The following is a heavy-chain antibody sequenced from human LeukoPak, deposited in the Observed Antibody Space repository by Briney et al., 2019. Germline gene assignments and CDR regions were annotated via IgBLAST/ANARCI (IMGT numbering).Heavy chain of an antibody. V-gene: IGHV3-53*01. Sequence: PGGSLRLSCAASGFTVSSNYMSWVRQAPGKGLEWVSVIYSGGSTYYADSVKGRFTISRDNSKNTLYLQMNSLRAEDTAVYYCVYDSSGYYTFDHWGQGTLVTVSS. CDR3: VYDSSGYYTFDH. D-gene: IGHD3-22*01. CDR2: IYSGGST. J-gene: IGHJ4*02. CDR1: GFTVSSNY.